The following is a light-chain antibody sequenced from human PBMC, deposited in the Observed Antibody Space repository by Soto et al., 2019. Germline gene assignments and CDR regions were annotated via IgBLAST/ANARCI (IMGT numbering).Light chain of an antibody. CDR1: QSVSSSY. CDR2: GAS. CDR3: QQYGSSPFT. Sequence: EIVLTQSPGTLSLSPGERATLSCRASQSVSSSYLAWYQQKPGQAPRLLIYGASSRATGIPDRFSGSGSGTDFTRTISRLEPEEFAVYYCQQYGSSPFTCGPGTKVDIK. J-gene: IGKJ3*01. V-gene: IGKV3-20*01.